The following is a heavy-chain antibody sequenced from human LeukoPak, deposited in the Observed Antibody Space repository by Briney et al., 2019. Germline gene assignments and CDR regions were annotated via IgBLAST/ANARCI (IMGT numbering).Heavy chain of an antibody. J-gene: IGHJ4*02. CDR1: GFTFSSYG. CDR2: ISYDGSNK. CDR3: AKTSAVAGTGFDY. V-gene: IGHV3-30*18. Sequence: PGGSLRLSCAASGFTFSSYGMHWVRQAPGKGLEWVAVISYDGSNKYYADSVKGRFTISRDNSKNTLYLQMNSLRAEDTAVYYCAKTSAVAGTGFDYWGQGTLVTVSS. D-gene: IGHD6-19*01.